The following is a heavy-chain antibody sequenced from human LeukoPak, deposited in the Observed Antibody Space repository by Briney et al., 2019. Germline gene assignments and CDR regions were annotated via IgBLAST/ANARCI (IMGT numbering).Heavy chain of an antibody. V-gene: IGHV3-74*01. D-gene: IGHD6-13*01. CDR2: INSDGSRT. J-gene: IGHJ3*02. CDR1: GFTFSTYW. CDR3: ARPETQYSSSLDGFDI. Sequence: PGGSLRLSCAASGFTFSTYWMHWVRQAPGKGLVWFSRINSDGSRTTYADSVKGRFTISRDNAKNTLYLQMNSLRTEDTAVYYCARPETQYSSSLDGFDIWGQGTMVTVSS.